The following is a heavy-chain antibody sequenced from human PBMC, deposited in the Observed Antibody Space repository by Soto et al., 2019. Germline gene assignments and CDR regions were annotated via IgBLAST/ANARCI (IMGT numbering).Heavy chain of an antibody. CDR2: IIPILGIA. Sequence: QVQLVQSGAEVKKPGSSVKVSCKASGGTFSSYTISWVRQAPGQGLEWMGRIIPILGIANYAQKFQGRVTITADKSTSTAYMGLSSLRSEDTAVYYCARAGYYGSGNILPSPPPRYWGQGTLVTVSS. J-gene: IGHJ4*02. D-gene: IGHD3-10*01. V-gene: IGHV1-69*02. CDR3: ARAGYYGSGNILPSPPPRY. CDR1: GGTFSSYT.